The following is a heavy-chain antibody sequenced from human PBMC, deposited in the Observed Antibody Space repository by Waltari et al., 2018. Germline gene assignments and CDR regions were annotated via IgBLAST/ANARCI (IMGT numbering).Heavy chain of an antibody. D-gene: IGHD3-22*01. CDR1: GGSFSGYY. Sequence: QVQLQQWGAGLLKPSETLSLTCAVYGGSFSGYYWSWIRKPPGKGLEWIGEINHCGRTNYNPSLKSRVTISVDTSKNQFSLKLSSVTAADTAVYYCARYDSSGYCYDYWGQGTLVTVSS. J-gene: IGHJ4*02. V-gene: IGHV4-34*01. CDR3: ARYDSSGYCYDY. CDR2: INHCGRT.